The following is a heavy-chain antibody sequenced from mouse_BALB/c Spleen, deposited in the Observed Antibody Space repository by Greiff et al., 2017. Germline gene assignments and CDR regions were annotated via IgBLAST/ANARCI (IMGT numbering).Heavy chain of an antibody. J-gene: IGHJ4*01. Sequence: QVQLQQSGAELVRPGTSVKVSCKASGYAFTNYLIEWVKQRPGQGLEWIGVINPGSGGTNYNEKFKGKATLTADKSSSTAYMQLSSLTSDDSAVYFCARRGGKGAMDYWGQGTSVTVSS. CDR1: GYAFTNYL. CDR3: ARRGGKGAMDY. D-gene: IGHD2-1*01. CDR2: INPGSGGT. V-gene: IGHV1-54*01.